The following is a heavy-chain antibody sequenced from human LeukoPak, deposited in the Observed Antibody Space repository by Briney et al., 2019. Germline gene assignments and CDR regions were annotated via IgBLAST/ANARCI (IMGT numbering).Heavy chain of an antibody. J-gene: IGHJ5*02. CDR1: GGSFSGYY. V-gene: IGHV4-34*01. CDR3: ARDPLGGYWFDP. Sequence: PSETLSLTCAFYGGSFSGYYWTWIRQPPGKGLEWIGEINHSGSTNYNPSLKSRVTISVDTSKNQISLKLSSVTAADTAVYYCARDPLGGYWFDPWGQGTLVTVSS. CDR2: INHSGST. D-gene: IGHD5-12*01.